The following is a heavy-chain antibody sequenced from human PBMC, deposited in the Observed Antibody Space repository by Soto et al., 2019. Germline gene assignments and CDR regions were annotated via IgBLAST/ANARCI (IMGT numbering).Heavy chain of an antibody. Sequence: QVQLQQWGAGLLKPSETLSLNCAVYGGSFSGYSWGWSGNPPGRGRGGMGETIHRGSINYNPSLKSRVTMSVDTSKNQFSLKLNSVTAADTAVFYCARGSRMRIPAASGRDYYYHGLDVWGQGTAVTVSS. CDR2: TIHRGSI. CDR3: ARGSRMRIPAASGRDYYYHGLDV. CDR1: GGSFSGYS. J-gene: IGHJ6*02. V-gene: IGHV4-34*01. D-gene: IGHD2-15*01.